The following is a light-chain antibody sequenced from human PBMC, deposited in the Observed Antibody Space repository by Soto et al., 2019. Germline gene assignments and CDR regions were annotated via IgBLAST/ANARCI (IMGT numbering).Light chain of an antibody. V-gene: IGLV2-8*01. CDR1: SSDVGGYNY. CDR3: SSYGGTNSLKV. CDR2: EVS. J-gene: IGLJ2*01. Sequence: QSVLTQPPSASGSPGQSVTISCTGTSSDVGGYNYVSWYQQHPGKAPKVMIYEVSTRPSGVPDRFSGSKSGNAASLTVSGLQAEDEADYYCSSYGGTNSLKVFGGGTKLTVL.